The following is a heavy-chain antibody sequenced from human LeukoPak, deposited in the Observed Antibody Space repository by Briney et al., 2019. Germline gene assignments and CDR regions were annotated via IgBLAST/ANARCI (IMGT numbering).Heavy chain of an antibody. D-gene: IGHD1-14*01. CDR2: IYYSGST. J-gene: IGHJ4*02. CDR1: GGSISSYY. Sequence: PSETLSLTCTVSGGSISSYYWSWIRQPPGKGLEWIAYIYYSGSTNYNPPLKSRVTISVDTSKNQFSLKLSSVTAADTAVYYCARDRGYKWGQGTLVTVSS. CDR3: ARDRGYK. V-gene: IGHV4-59*01.